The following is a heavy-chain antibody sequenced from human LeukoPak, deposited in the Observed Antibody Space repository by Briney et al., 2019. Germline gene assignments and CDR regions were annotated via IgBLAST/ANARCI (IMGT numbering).Heavy chain of an antibody. CDR1: GFTFRRFW. J-gene: IGHJ6*03. V-gene: IGHV3-30*02. CDR3: AKGSKAVLFTRDRYMDV. D-gene: IGHD6-19*01. Sequence: GGSLRLSCAASGFTFRRFWMSWVRQAPGKGLEGVAFIRYDGSNKYYADSVRGRFTISRDNSKKRLYLQMNSLRAEDTAVYFCAKGSKAVLFTRDRYMDVWGKGTTVTISS. CDR2: IRYDGSNK.